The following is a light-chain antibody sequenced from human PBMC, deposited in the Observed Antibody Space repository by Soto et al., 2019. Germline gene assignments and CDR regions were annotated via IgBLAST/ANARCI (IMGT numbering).Light chain of an antibody. CDR3: QQSYRSPYT. J-gene: IGKJ2*01. V-gene: IGKV1-39*01. CDR2: GAS. CDR1: QNINIY. Sequence: IPLTQSPSSLSASVGDRVTVTCRASQNINIYLNWYQQKPGKAPTLLIYGASSLQSGVPSIFSGSGSRTDFTLTISSLQAEDFATYYCQQSYRSPYTFGQVTRLEI.